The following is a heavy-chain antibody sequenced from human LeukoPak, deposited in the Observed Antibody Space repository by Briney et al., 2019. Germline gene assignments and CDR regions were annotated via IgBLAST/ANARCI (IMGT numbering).Heavy chain of an antibody. CDR1: GFPFSSYA. D-gene: IGHD2-15*01. CDR2: ISDSGGST. CDR3: VRGYSFGPYGMDV. J-gene: IGHJ6*02. V-gene: IGHV3-64D*09. Sequence: GGSLRLSCSASGFPFSSYAMHWVRQAPGKGLEYVSAISDSGGSTYYADSVKGRFTISRDNSKNTLYLQMCSLRAEDTAVYFCVRGYSFGPYGMDVWGQGTTVTVSS.